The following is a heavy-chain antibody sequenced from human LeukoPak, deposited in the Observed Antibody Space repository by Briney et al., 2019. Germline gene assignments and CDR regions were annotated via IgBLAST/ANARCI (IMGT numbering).Heavy chain of an antibody. V-gene: IGHV4-34*01. J-gene: IGHJ4*02. D-gene: IGHD6-19*01. CDR1: GGSFSGYY. Sequence: SETLSLTCGVYGGSFSGYYWSWIRQPPGKGLEWIGEINHSGSINYNPSLKSRVTISVDTSKNQFSLKLSSVTAADTAVYYCARDPVEAVAGRRYYFDYWGQGTLVTVSS. CDR3: ARDPVEAVAGRRYYFDY. CDR2: INHSGSI.